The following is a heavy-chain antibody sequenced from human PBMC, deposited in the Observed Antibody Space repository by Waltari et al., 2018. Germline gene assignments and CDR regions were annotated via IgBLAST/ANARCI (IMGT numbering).Heavy chain of an antibody. Sequence: QVQLVQSGAEVKKPGASVKVSCKASGYTFTGYYMHWVRQAPGQGLEWMGWINPNSGGTNYAQKFQGRVTMTRDTSISTAYMELSRLRSDDTAVYYCARALITIFGVGIPHFDYWGQGTLVTVSS. CDR2: INPNSGGT. V-gene: IGHV1-2*02. J-gene: IGHJ4*02. CDR3: ARALITIFGVGIPHFDY. D-gene: IGHD3-3*01. CDR1: GYTFTGYY.